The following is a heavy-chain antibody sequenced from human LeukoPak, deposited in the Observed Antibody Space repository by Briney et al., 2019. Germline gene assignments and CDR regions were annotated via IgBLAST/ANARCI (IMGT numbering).Heavy chain of an antibody. CDR3: ARGPRLWFGESHYYYYGMDV. D-gene: IGHD3-10*01. J-gene: IGHJ6*02. CDR1: GGSISSSGYY. CDR2: IYYSGST. V-gene: IGHV4-39*01. Sequence: PSETLSLTCTVSGGSISSSGYYWGWIRQPPGEGLEWIGSIYYSGSTYYNPSLKSRVTISVDTSKNQFSLKLSSVTAADTAVYYCARGPRLWFGESHYYYYGMDVWGQGTTVTVSS.